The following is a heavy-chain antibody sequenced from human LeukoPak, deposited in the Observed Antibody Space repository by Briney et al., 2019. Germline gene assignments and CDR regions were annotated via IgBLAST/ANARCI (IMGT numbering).Heavy chain of an antibody. V-gene: IGHV3-74*01. J-gene: IGHJ4*02. D-gene: IGHD3-22*01. CDR3: ARDRAYYYDSSGYYYFDH. CDR1: GFTFSSYW. Sequence: GGSLRLSCVASGFTFSSYWMHWVRQDPRKGLVWVSRINGDGRNINYADSVKGRFTISRDNAKNSLYLQMNSLRDEDTAVYYCARDRAYYYDSSGYYYFDHWGQGTLVTVSS. CDR2: INGDGRNI.